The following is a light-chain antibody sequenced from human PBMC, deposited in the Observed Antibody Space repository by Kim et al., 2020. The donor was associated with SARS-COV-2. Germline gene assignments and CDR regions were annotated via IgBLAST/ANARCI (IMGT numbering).Light chain of an antibody. J-gene: IGLJ2*01. CDR1: RLGNYY. Sequence: ALGQTVTITCQGDRLGNYYASWYRQKAGQAPVLVIYGKNNRPSGIPDRFSGSTSGNTASLTITGAQAEDEADYYCHSRDSSGNHVLFGGGTQLTVL. CDR3: HSRDSSGNHVL. CDR2: GKN. V-gene: IGLV3-19*01.